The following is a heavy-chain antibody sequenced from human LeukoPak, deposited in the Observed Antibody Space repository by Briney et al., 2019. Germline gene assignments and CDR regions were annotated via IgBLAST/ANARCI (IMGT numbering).Heavy chain of an antibody. V-gene: IGHV1-18*01. CDR3: ARAAYCTNGVCYPIDY. D-gene: IGHD2-8*01. CDR2: ISAYNGDT. Sequence: GASVKVSCKASGYTFTSYGISWVRQAPGQGLEWMGWISAYNGDTNYAQKLQGRVTMTTDTSTSTAYMELRSLRSDDTAVYYCARAAYCTNGVCYPIDYWGQGTLVTVSS. CDR1: GYTFTSYG. J-gene: IGHJ4*02.